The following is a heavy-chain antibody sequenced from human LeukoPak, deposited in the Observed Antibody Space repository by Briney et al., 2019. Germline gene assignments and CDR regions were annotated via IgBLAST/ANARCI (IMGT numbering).Heavy chain of an antibody. V-gene: IGHV4-59*01. Sequence: PGGSLRLSCAASGFTFSSYAMSWIRQPPGKGLEWIGYIYYSGSTNYNPSLKSRVTISVDTSKNQFSLKLSSVTAAGTAVYYCASLAAREDYWGQGTLVTVSS. CDR1: GFTFSSYA. J-gene: IGHJ4*02. D-gene: IGHD6-6*01. CDR2: IYYSGST. CDR3: ASLAAREDY.